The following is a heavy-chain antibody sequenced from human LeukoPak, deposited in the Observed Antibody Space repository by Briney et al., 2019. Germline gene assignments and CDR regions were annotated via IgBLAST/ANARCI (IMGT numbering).Heavy chain of an antibody. D-gene: IGHD3-16*01. CDR2: IYYSGST. CDR1: GVSINSYY. Sequence: SETLSLTCAVAGVSINSYYWSWIRQPPGKGLEWIGYIYYSGSTNYNPSLKSRVTISLDTSKNHFSLKLNSVTAADTAMYYCARRGTAFDIWGQGTMVTVSS. CDR3: ARRGTAFDI. V-gene: IGHV4-59*01. J-gene: IGHJ3*02.